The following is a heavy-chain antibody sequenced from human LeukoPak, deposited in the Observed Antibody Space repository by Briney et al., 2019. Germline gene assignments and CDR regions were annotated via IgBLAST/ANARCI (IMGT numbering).Heavy chain of an antibody. Sequence: RPGRSLRLSCAASGFTFSSYAMHWVRQAPGKGLEWVAVISYDGSNKYYADSVKGRFTISRDNSKNTLYLQMNSLRAEDTAVYYCARYSSGWLTWGQGTLVTVSS. CDR1: GFTFSSYA. D-gene: IGHD6-19*01. V-gene: IGHV3-30-3*01. CDR2: ISYDGSNK. J-gene: IGHJ5*02. CDR3: ARYSSGWLT.